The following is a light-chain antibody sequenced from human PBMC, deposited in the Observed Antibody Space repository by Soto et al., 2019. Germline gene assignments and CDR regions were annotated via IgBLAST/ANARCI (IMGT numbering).Light chain of an antibody. CDR3: QQYNSYPLT. CDR2: KAS. Sequence: DIQMTQSPSTLSASVGDRVTITCRASQSISSWLAWYQQKPGKAPKLLIYKASSLESGVPSRFSGSGSGTEFTITISSLQTDDFATYYCQQYNSYPLTFGGGTKVEIK. V-gene: IGKV1-5*03. CDR1: QSISSW. J-gene: IGKJ4*01.